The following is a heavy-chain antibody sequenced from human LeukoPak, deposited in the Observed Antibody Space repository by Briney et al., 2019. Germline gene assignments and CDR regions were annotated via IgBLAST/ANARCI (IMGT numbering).Heavy chain of an antibody. D-gene: IGHD3-22*01. CDR1: GYTFTSHG. V-gene: IGHV1-18*01. CDR2: ISAYNGNT. J-gene: IGHJ4*02. Sequence: ASVKVSCKASGYTFTSHGISWVRQAPGQGLEWMGWISAYNGNTNYAQKLQGRVTITADKSTSTAYMELSSLRSEDTAVYYCARDIRGYYDSSGYFVPLDYWGQGTLVTVSS. CDR3: ARDIRGYYDSSGYFVPLDY.